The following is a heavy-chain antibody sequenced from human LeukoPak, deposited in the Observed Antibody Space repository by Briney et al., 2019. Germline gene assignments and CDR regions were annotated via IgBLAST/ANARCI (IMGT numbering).Heavy chain of an antibody. Sequence: SVKVSCKPSGGSFSTYVITWVRQAPGQGLEWMGGIIPVFGTRNYAQKLQGRITIAADELTGTSYMELSSLRSEDTAVYYCAREGASHYDSTSDYWGQGTLVTVSA. CDR1: GGSFSTYV. V-gene: IGHV1-69*13. CDR2: IIPVFGTR. CDR3: AREGASHYDSTSDY. J-gene: IGHJ4*02. D-gene: IGHD3-22*01.